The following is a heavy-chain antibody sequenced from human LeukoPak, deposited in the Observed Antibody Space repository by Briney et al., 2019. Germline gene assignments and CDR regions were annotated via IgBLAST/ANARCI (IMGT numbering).Heavy chain of an antibody. V-gene: IGHV2-70*01. CDR2: IDWDGDK. J-gene: IGHJ4*02. D-gene: IGHD3-10*01. Sequence: SGPALVKPTQTLTLTCAFSGFSLTTTGMCVSWLRQPPGKALEWLALIDWDGDKYYMTSLKTRLTIYRDTSKSQVVLTMTTVDPLDPATYFCARTRPQRGFDYWGQGTLVTVSS. CDR3: ARTRPQRGFDY. CDR1: GFSLTTTGMC.